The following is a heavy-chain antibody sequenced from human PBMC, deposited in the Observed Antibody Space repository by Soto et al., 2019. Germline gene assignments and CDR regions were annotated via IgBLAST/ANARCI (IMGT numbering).Heavy chain of an antibody. J-gene: IGHJ4*02. Sequence: SETLSLTCTVSGGSISSGGYYWSWIRQHPGKGLEWIGYIYYSGSTYYNPSLKSRVTISVDTSKNQFSLKLSSVTAADTAVYYCAGGGSGYYFDYWGQGTLVTVSS. CDR3: AGGGSGYYFDY. CDR2: IYYSGST. V-gene: IGHV4-31*03. D-gene: IGHD3-22*01. CDR1: GGSISSGGYY.